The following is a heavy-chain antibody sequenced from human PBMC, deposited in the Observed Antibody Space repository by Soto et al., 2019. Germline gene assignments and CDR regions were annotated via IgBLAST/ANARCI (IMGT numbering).Heavy chain of an antibody. J-gene: IGHJ5*02. D-gene: IGHD2-2*02. V-gene: IGHV1-46*01. CDR3: ARADCSSTSCYIGRWFDT. CDR2: INPSGGST. CDR1: GYTFTSYY. Sequence: ASVKVSCKASGYTFTSYYMHWVRQAPGQGLEWMGIINPSGGSTSYAQKFQGRVTMTRDTSTSTVYMELSSLRSEDTAVYYCARADCSSTSCYIGRWFDTWGQRPLVTVSS.